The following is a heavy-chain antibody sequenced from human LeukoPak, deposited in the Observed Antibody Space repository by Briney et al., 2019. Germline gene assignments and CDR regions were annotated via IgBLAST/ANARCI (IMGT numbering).Heavy chain of an antibody. CDR1: GGTFSSYA. D-gene: IGHD2-2*01. Sequence: SVKASCKASGGTFSSYAISWVQQAPGQGLEWMGRIIPILGIANYAQKFQGRVTITADKSTSTAYMELSSLRSEDTAVYYCASPIVVVPAAMIEYYYYYGMDVWGQGTTVTVSS. J-gene: IGHJ6*02. CDR3: ASPIVVVPAAMIEYYYYYGMDV. V-gene: IGHV1-69*04. CDR2: IIPILGIA.